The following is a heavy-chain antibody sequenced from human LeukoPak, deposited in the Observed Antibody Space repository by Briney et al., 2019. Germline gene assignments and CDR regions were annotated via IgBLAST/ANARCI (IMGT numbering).Heavy chain of an antibody. CDR3: AREAITIFGLVRTQTTKGPHRFDP. Sequence: ASVKVSCKASGYTFTSYHMHWVRQAPGQGLEWMGIINPSGGSTNYAQRFRRRVTMTRDMSTGTVYMELSSLTSEDTAVYYCAREAITIFGLVRTQTTKGPHRFDPWGQGTLVTVSS. CDR1: GYTFTSYH. V-gene: IGHV1-46*01. CDR2: INPSGGST. D-gene: IGHD3-3*01. J-gene: IGHJ5*02.